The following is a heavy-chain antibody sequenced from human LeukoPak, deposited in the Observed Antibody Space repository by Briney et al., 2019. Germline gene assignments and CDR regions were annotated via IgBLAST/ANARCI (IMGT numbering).Heavy chain of an antibody. J-gene: IGHJ6*02. CDR2: INHSGST. Sequence: SETLSLTCAVYGGSFSGYYWSWIRQPPGKGLEWIGEINHSGSTNYNPSLKSRVTISVDTSKNQFSLKLSSVTAADTAVYYCARLRARGVVIRYYYYGMDVWGQGTTVTVSS. CDR1: GGSFSGYY. CDR3: ARLRARGVVIRYYYYGMDV. V-gene: IGHV4-34*01. D-gene: IGHD3-10*01.